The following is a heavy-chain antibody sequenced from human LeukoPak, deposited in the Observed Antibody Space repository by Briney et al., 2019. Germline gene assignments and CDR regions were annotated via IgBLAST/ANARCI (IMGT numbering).Heavy chain of an antibody. V-gene: IGHV1-2*02. CDR1: GYTFTGYY. CDR2: INPNSGGT. Sequence: ASVKVSCKASGYTFTGYYMHWVRQAPGQGLEWTGWINPNSGGTNYAQKFQGRVTMTRDTSISTAYMELSRLRSDDTAVYYCARGGLSITMVRGVTLDDAFDIWGQGTMVTVSS. J-gene: IGHJ3*02. D-gene: IGHD3-10*01. CDR3: ARGGLSITMVRGVTLDDAFDI.